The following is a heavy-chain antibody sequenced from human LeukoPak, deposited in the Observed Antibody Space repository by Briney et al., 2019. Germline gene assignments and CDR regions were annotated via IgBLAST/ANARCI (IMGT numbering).Heavy chain of an antibody. J-gene: IGHJ4*02. CDR3: ARGDSGSYYGHDY. Sequence: PSVKLSCKASGYTFTSYGNNWIRQAQGQGLGWMGWMNPNSGNTGYAQKFQGRATMPRTTSISTAYMELSSLRSEATAVYYCARGDSGSYYGHDYWGQGTLVTVSS. CDR1: GYTFTSYG. CDR2: MNPNSGNT. V-gene: IGHV1-8*01. D-gene: IGHD1-26*01.